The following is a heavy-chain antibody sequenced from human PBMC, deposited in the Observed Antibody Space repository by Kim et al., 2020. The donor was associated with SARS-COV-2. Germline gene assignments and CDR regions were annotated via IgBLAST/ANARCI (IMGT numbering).Heavy chain of an antibody. J-gene: IGHJ3*02. Sequence: GGSLRLSCAASGFTFSDYYMSWIRQAPGKGLEWVSYISSSSSYTKYADSAKGRFTISRDNAKNSLYLQMNSLRAEDTAVYYCARERLITIFGVVINDAFDICGQGTMVTVSS. CDR1: GFTFSDYY. CDR3: ARERLITIFGVVINDAFDI. CDR2: ISSSSSYT. V-gene: IGHV3-11*05. D-gene: IGHD3-3*01.